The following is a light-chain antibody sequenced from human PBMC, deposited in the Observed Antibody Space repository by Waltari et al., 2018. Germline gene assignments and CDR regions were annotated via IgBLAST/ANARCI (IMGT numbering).Light chain of an antibody. CDR1: SSNIGSNA. Sequence: QSVLTQPPSASGTPGQRVTISCSGSSSNIGSNALNWYQHLPGTAPTLLIYSHDQRPSGVPDRFSGSKSGTSASLAITGLQADDEADYFCQSFDNMLSGGVVFGGGTKLAVL. CDR2: SHD. J-gene: IGLJ2*01. V-gene: IGLV1-44*01. CDR3: QSFDNMLSGGVV.